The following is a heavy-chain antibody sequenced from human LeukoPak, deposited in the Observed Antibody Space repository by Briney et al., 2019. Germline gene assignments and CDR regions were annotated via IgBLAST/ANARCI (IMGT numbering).Heavy chain of an antibody. CDR1: GYTFTSNY. Sequence: ASVKVSCKAFGYTFTSNYMHWVRQAPGQGPEWMGVISPSGGSTTYAQKFQGRVTLTRDMSTSTDYLELSSLRSEDTAVYYCARVGYGSGSYYREPFYYYYMDVWGKGTTVTISS. D-gene: IGHD3-10*01. CDR2: ISPSGGST. J-gene: IGHJ6*03. CDR3: ARVGYGSGSYYREPFYYYYMDV. V-gene: IGHV1-46*01.